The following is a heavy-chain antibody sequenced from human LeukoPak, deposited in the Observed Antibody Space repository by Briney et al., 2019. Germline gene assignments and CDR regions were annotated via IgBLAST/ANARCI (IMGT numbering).Heavy chain of an antibody. J-gene: IGHJ4*02. Sequence: PGGSLRLSCAASGFTFDDYGMSWVRQAPGKGLEWVSGINWNGGSTGYADSVKGRFTISRDNAKNSLYLQMNSLRAEDTALSYCASWRWELLRGLDYWGQGTLVTVSS. CDR2: INWNGGST. CDR3: ASWRWELLRGLDY. D-gene: IGHD1-26*01. CDR1: GFTFDDYG. V-gene: IGHV3-20*04.